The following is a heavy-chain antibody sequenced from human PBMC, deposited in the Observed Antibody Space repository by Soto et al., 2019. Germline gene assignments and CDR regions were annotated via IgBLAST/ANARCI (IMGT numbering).Heavy chain of an antibody. D-gene: IGHD5-12*01. V-gene: IGHV4-39*01. CDR2: IYYSGST. CDR3: ARRMGDYDSNWFDP. J-gene: IGHJ5*02. Sequence: SETLSLTCTVSGGSISSSSYYWGWIRQPPGKGLEWIGSIYYSGSTYYNPSLKSRVTISVDTSKNQFSLKLSSVTAADTAVYYCARRMGDYDSNWFDPWGQGTLVTVSS. CDR1: GGSISSSSYY.